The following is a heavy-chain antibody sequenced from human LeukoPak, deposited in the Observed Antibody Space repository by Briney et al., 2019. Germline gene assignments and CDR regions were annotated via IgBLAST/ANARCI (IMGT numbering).Heavy chain of an antibody. D-gene: IGHD5-12*01. CDR2: IYTSGST. Sequence: SETLSLTCTVSGGSISSYYWSWIRQPAGKGLEWIGRIYTSGSTNYNPSLKSRVTMSVDTSKNQFSLKLSSVTAADTAVYYCARGLVATIGLYYYYYMDVWGKGTTVTVSS. V-gene: IGHV4-4*07. J-gene: IGHJ6*03. CDR3: ARGLVATIGLYYYYYMDV. CDR1: GGSISSYY.